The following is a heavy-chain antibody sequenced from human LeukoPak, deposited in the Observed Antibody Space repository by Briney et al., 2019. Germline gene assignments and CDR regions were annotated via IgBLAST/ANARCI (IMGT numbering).Heavy chain of an antibody. Sequence: GASVKVSCKASGYTFTSYGISWVRQAPGQGLEWMGWISANNGNTKYNTKYAQNLQGRVTMTTDISTSTAYMELRTLRSDDTAVYYCARDRDRSGSPRYWGQETLVTVSS. D-gene: IGHD1-26*01. V-gene: IGHV1-18*01. CDR3: ARDRDRSGSPRY. CDR1: GYTFTSYG. CDR2: ISANNGNTKYNT. J-gene: IGHJ4*02.